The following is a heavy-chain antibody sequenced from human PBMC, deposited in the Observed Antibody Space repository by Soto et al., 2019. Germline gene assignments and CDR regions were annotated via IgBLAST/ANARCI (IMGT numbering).Heavy chain of an antibody. CDR1: GDTFNSSA. J-gene: IGHJ4*02. CDR3: AADKGGEMATTSLDY. V-gene: IGHV1-58*01. D-gene: IGHD5-12*01. Sequence: KVACKASGDTFNSSAVPGSRPDRGQRLEWIGWIVVGSGNTNYAQKFQERVTITRDMSTSTAYMELSSLRSEDTAVYYCAADKGGEMATTSLDYWGQGTLVTVSS. CDR2: IVVGSGNT.